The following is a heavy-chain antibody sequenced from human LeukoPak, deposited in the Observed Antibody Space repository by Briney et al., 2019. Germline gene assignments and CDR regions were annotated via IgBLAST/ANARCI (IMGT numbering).Heavy chain of an antibody. Sequence: ASVKVSCKASGYTFTSYYMHWVRQAPGQGLEWMGIINPSGGSTSYAQKFQGRVTMTRDMSTSTVYMDLSRLRSEDTAVYYRARETGPGESRTFDYWGQGTLVTVSS. V-gene: IGHV1-46*01. CDR1: GYTFTSYY. CDR2: INPSGGST. CDR3: ARETGPGESRTFDY. D-gene: IGHD3-16*01. J-gene: IGHJ4*02.